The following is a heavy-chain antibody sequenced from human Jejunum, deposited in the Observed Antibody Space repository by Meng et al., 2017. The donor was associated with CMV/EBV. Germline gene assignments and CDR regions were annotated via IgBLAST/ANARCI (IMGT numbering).Heavy chain of an antibody. CDR3: AKHRGAYEYYSMDV. Sequence: GYTFSKYWMTWVRQAPGKGLEWVSVLYGGGTTTYSTDSVKGRFTISRDNSKNTLYLQMNSLRAEDTAVYYCAKHRGAYEYYSMDVWGQGTTVTVSS. CDR2: LYGGGTTT. V-gene: IGHV3-23*03. CDR1: GYTFSKYW. J-gene: IGHJ6*02.